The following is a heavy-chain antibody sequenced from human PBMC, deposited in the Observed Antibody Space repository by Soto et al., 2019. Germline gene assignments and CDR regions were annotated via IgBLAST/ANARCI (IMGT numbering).Heavy chain of an antibody. V-gene: IGHV3-23*01. Sequence: GSLRLSCAASGFTFSSYAMSWVRQAPGKGLEWVSAISGSGGSTYYADSVKGRFTISRDNSKNTLYLQMNSLRAEDTAVYYCAKGDSSSWYEGWFDPWGQGTLVTVSS. J-gene: IGHJ5*02. D-gene: IGHD6-13*01. CDR3: AKGDSSSWYEGWFDP. CDR2: ISGSGGST. CDR1: GFTFSSYA.